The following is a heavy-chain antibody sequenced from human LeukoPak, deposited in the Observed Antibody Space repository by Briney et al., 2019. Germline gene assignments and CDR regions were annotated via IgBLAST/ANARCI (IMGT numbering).Heavy chain of an antibody. V-gene: IGHV5-51*01. Sequence: GESLKISCKGSGYSFTSYWIGWVRQMPGKGLEWMGTIYPGDSDTRYSPSFQGQVTISADKSISTAYLQWSSLKASDTAMYYCARQDYGDYGDNWFDPWGQGTLVTVSS. CDR2: IYPGDSDT. J-gene: IGHJ5*02. CDR1: GYSFTSYW. D-gene: IGHD4-17*01. CDR3: ARQDYGDYGDNWFDP.